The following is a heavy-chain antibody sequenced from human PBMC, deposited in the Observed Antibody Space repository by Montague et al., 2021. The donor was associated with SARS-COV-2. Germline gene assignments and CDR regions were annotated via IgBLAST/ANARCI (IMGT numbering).Heavy chain of an antibody. V-gene: IGHV4-34*01. CDR1: GGSFSGHY. D-gene: IGHD3-22*01. CDR3: AGGRIEVSMIVVVLTGASYYMDX. Sequence: SETLSLTCAVYGGSFSGHYWSWIRQPPGKGLEWIGEINNSGSTNYNPSLKSRVTISVDTSKNQFSLKLHSVTAADTAVYYCAGGRIEVSMIVVVLTGASYYMDXWGKGTTVTVSS. CDR2: INNSGST. J-gene: IGHJ6*03.